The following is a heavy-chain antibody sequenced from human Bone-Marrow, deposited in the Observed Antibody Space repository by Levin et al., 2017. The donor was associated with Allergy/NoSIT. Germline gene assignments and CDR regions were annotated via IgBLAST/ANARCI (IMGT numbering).Heavy chain of an antibody. CDR2: ISSSGGAI. V-gene: IGHV3-11*01. Sequence: GESLKISCAASGFTFSDYYMSWIRQAPGKGLEWVSYISSSGGAIYYADSVKGRFTISRDNAENSLYLQMNSLRAEDTAVYYCAVGDTYCGGDCYVHWGQGTLVTVSS. CDR3: AVGDTYCGGDCYVH. J-gene: IGHJ4*02. D-gene: IGHD2-21*02. CDR1: GFTFSDYY.